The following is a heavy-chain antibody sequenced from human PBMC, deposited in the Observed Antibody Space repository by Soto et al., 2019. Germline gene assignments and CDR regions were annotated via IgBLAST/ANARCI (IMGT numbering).Heavy chain of an antibody. CDR2: VNAAADDI. D-gene: IGHD6-19*01. CDR3: VRDRMWEQWLGPHDAFEI. J-gene: IGHJ3*02. CDR1: GFTFSIFS. V-gene: IGHV3-48*02. Sequence: GGSLRLSCAASGFTFSIFSMSWVRQAPGKGLEWISYVNAAADDIYYTDSVRGRFTISRDNAKNSLYLQMNSLRDDDTAVYYCVRDRMWEQWLGPHDAFEIWGQGTMVTVSS.